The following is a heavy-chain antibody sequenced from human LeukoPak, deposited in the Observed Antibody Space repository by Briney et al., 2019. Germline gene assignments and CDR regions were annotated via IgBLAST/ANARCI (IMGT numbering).Heavy chain of an antibody. D-gene: IGHD3-3*01. Sequence: GSSVKVSCKASGGTFSSYAISWVRQAPGQGREWMGGIIPIFGTANYAQKFQGRVTITADESTSTAYMELSSLRSEDTAVYYCARDSRLGYDFWTGYSDYWRQGTLVTVSS. CDR2: IIPIFGTA. V-gene: IGHV1-69*01. J-gene: IGHJ4*02. CDR3: ARDSRLGYDFWTGYSDY. CDR1: GGTFSSYA.